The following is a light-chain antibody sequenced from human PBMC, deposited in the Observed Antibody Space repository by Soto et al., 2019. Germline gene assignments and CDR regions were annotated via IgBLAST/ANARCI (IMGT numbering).Light chain of an antibody. CDR1: TSDVGGYNL. Sequence: QSVLTQPASVSGSPGQSITISCSGTTSDVGGYNLVSWYQQHTAKAPKLLIYEGTQRPSGVSSRFSGSKSGNTASLTISGLQAEDEADYYCCSYASSNRVFGTGTKATVL. J-gene: IGLJ1*01. V-gene: IGLV2-23*01. CDR2: EGT. CDR3: CSYASSNRV.